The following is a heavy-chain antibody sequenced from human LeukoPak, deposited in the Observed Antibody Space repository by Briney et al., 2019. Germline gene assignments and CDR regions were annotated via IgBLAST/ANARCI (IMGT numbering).Heavy chain of an antibody. CDR3: AHSSASGDP. V-gene: IGHV2-5*02. CDR2: LYGDDNK. D-gene: IGHD3-10*01. Sequence: SGPTLANPTQTLTLTCNFSGLLLSTTGVGVGWIRQPPGKALEWLALLYGDDNKRYSPSLKSRHTITKDTSKSQVVLTMSNMDTVDTATYYCAHSSASGDPWGQGTLVTVSS. J-gene: IGHJ5*02. CDR1: GLLLSTTGVG.